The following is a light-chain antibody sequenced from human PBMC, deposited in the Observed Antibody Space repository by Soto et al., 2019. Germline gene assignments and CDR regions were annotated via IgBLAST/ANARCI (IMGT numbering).Light chain of an antibody. CDR1: SSNIGSNS. CDR2: GDN. J-gene: IGLJ3*02. V-gene: IGLV1-44*01. Sequence: QSVLIQPPSVSGTPGQRVIISCSGSSSNIGSNSANWHQQLPGTAPGLLIYGDNKRPSRVPDRFSGSKSGTSASLAISGLQSGDEADYYCAAWDERLKGWMFGGGTKLTVL. CDR3: AAWDERLKGWM.